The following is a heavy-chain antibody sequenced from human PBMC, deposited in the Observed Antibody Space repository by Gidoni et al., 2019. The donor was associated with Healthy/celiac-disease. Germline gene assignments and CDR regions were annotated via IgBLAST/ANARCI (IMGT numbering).Heavy chain of an antibody. CDR3: ARESDWGGSSVFDP. J-gene: IGHJ5*02. CDR1: GYTFTSYA. D-gene: IGHD6-13*01. Sequence: QVQLVQSGAAGKKPGASVTVSCKASGYTFTSYAMHWVRQAPGQRLEWMGWINAGNGNTKYSQKFQSRVTITRDTSASTAYMELSSLRSEDTAVYYCARESDWGGSSVFDPWGQGTLVTVSS. CDR2: INAGNGNT. V-gene: IGHV1-3*01.